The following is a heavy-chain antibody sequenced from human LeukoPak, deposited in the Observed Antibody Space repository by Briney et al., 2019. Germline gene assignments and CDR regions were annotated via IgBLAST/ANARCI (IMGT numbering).Heavy chain of an antibody. Sequence: GGSLRLSCAASGFTFGDYYMSWIRQAPGKGLEWVSYISSSGSTIYYADSVKGRFTISRDNAKNSLYLQMNSLRAEDTAVYYCAGSLSSMGFDYWGQGTLVTVSS. V-gene: IGHV3-11*01. J-gene: IGHJ4*02. D-gene: IGHD6-13*01. CDR1: GFTFGDYY. CDR2: ISSSGSTI. CDR3: AGSLSSMGFDY.